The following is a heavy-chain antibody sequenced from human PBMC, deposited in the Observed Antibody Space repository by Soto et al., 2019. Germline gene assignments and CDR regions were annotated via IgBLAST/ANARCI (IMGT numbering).Heavy chain of an antibody. D-gene: IGHD1-1*01. CDR1: GYNFNSYW. V-gene: IGHV5-51*01. J-gene: IGHJ3*02. Sequence: GESLKISCKGSGYNFNSYWIGWVRQMPGKGLEWMGIIFPGDSDIRYSPSFQGQVTISADKSISTAYLQWNSLKASDTAMYYCARRTTLEPFDIWGQGTMVTVSS. CDR3: ARRTTLEPFDI. CDR2: IFPGDSDI.